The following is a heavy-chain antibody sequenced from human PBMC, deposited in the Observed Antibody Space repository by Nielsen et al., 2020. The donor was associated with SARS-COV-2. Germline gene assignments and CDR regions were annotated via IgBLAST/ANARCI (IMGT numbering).Heavy chain of an antibody. CDR2: INPSDGDT. J-gene: IGHJ5*02. D-gene: IGHD2-15*01. Sequence: ASVKVSCKASGYIFTSNYIHWVRQAPAQGLEWMGLINPSDGDTTYAQRFQGRVIMIRDTSTSTVYMELSSLRSDDTAVYYCAGGWPARLDPWGQGTPVTVSS. CDR3: AGGWPARLDP. CDR1: GYIFTSNY. V-gene: IGHV1-46*01.